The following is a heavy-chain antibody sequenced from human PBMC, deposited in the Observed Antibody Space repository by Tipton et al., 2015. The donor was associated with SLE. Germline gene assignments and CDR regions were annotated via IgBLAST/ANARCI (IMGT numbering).Heavy chain of an antibody. D-gene: IGHD6-6*01. CDR3: ARVSREYSSSFSYFDY. Sequence: SLRLSCAASGFTFSSYGMHWVRQAPGKGLEWVAVIWYDGSNKYYADSVKGRFTISRDNSKNTLYLQMNSLRAEDTAVYYCARVSREYSSSFSYFDYWGQGTLVTVSS. V-gene: IGHV3-33*01. J-gene: IGHJ4*02. CDR1: GFTFSSYG. CDR2: IWYDGSNK.